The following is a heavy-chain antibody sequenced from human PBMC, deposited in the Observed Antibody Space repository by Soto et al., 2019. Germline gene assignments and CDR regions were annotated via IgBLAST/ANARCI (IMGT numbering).Heavy chain of an antibody. Sequence: QVQLVQSGAEVKKPGASVKVSCKASGYSFTNYGISWVRQAPGQGLEWMGWISAYNGNTNYAQKFQGRVNMTTDTSTRTARLEPRSLRSDETAVYYCARDLCYGGNSSWGQGTLVTVSS. V-gene: IGHV1-18*01. D-gene: IGHD4-17*01. CDR3: ARDLCYGGNSS. J-gene: IGHJ4*02. CDR2: ISAYNGNT. CDR1: GYSFTNYG.